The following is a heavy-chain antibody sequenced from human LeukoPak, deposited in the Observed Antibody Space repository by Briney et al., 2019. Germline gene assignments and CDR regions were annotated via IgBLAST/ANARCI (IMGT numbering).Heavy chain of an antibody. J-gene: IGHJ5*02. D-gene: IGHD5-24*01. V-gene: IGHV3-64D*06. CDR2: VVANGRTT. CDR3: YCRDDLPA. CDR1: GFTVTHYA. Sequence: PGGSLRLSCSASGFTVTHYAMHWVRQAPGKGLEYVSAVVANGRTTYYADSVKGRFTISRDDSKNTLYLHMSSLRPEDTAIYYCYCRDDLPAWGQGTLVTISS.